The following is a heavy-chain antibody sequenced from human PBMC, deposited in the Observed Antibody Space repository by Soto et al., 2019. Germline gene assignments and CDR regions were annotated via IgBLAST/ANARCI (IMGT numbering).Heavy chain of an antibody. J-gene: IGHJ5*02. V-gene: IGHV1-3*05. D-gene: IGHD1-1*01. CDR2: INAGNGNT. CDR1: GYTFTSYT. CDR3: PGDPGNDVSRWFDP. Sequence: QVQRVQSGAEEKKPGASVKVSCKASGYTFTSYTMHWVRQAPGQRLEWMGWINAGNGNTKYSQKFQGRVTITRDTSASTAYRELRGLGSEDTAGYYGPGDPGNDVSRWFDPWGQGTLVTVSS.